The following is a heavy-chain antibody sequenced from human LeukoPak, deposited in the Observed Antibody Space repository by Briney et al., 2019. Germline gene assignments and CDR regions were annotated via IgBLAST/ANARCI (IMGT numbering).Heavy chain of an antibody. CDR3: ATKLDILTGYSNWYFDL. J-gene: IGHJ2*01. CDR1: GYTLTELS. CDR2: FDPEDGET. V-gene: IGHV1-24*01. Sequence: ASVKVSCKVSGYTLTELSMHWVRQAPGKGLEWMGAFDPEDGETIYAQKFQGRVTMTEDTSTDTAYMELSSLRSEDTAVYYCATKLDILTGYSNWYFDLWGRGTLVTVSS. D-gene: IGHD3-9*01.